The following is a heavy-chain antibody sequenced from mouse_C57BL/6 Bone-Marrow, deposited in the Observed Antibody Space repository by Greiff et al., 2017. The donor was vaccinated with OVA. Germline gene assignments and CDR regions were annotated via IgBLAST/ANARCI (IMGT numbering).Heavy chain of an antibody. Sequence: VQLQQSGAELARPGASVKLSCKASGYTFTSYGISWVQQRPGQGLEWIGEIYPRSGITDYNEKFKGKATLTADNSSSTAYMELRSLTSEDSAVYFCARTNPYYGSSYEDYWGQGTTLTVSS. CDR1: GYTFTSYG. J-gene: IGHJ2*01. CDR3: ARTNPYYGSSYEDY. V-gene: IGHV1-81*01. CDR2: IYPRSGIT. D-gene: IGHD1-1*01.